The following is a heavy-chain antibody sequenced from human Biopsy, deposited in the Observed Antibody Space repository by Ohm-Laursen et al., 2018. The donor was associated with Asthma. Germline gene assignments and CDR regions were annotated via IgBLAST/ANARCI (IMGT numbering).Heavy chain of an antibody. V-gene: IGHV4-59*01. CDR2: IHYSGST. CDR3: AGFCSGGNCPDH. Sequence: SQTLSLTCTVSGVSIRSYYWTWIRQPPGKGLEWIGNIHYSGSTYSNPSLKSRVTISVDTSEKQISLRLSSVIAAGTAVYYCAGFCSGGNCPDHWGQGTLVTVSS. D-gene: IGHD2-15*01. CDR1: GVSIRSYY. J-gene: IGHJ4*02.